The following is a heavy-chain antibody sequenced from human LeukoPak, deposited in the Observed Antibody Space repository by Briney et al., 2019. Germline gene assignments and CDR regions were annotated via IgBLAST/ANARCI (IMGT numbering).Heavy chain of an antibody. D-gene: IGHD6-6*01. CDR1: GFTFSSYS. CDR3: ARDLEYSSSWGMDV. CDR2: ISSSSSYI. Sequence: GGSLRLSCAASGFTFSSYSMNWVRQAPGKGLEWVSSISSSSSYIYYADSVKGRFTISGDNAKNSLYLQMNSLRAEDTAVYYCARDLEYSSSWGMDVWGQGTTVTVSS. V-gene: IGHV3-21*01. J-gene: IGHJ6*02.